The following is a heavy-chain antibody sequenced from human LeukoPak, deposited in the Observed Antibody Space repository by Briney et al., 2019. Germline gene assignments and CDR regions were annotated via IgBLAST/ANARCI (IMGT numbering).Heavy chain of an antibody. D-gene: IGHD2-2*01. J-gene: IGHJ5*02. CDR1: GYTFSSYD. CDR2: MSTNSGNT. Sequence: ASVKVSCKASGYTFSSYDINWVRQATGQGHEWTGWMSTNSGNTGFAQKFKGRLTMTRDTSIGTAYMELSSLKPEDTAVYYCARVHYQEPNNWFGPWGQGTQVTVSS. CDR3: ARVHYQEPNNWFGP. V-gene: IGHV1-8*02.